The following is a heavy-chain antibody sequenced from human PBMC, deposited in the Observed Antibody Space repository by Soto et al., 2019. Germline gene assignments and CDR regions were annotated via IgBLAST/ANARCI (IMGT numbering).Heavy chain of an antibody. J-gene: IGHJ4*02. Sequence: SETLSLTCTVSSAPVSSSTYTWGWIRQPPGKGLEWIGSIYYGGSTYYNPSLNSRVTVSVDTSKNQFSLKMTSVTAADTAIYYCARWTYCGGDCYWLDFWGQGTLVTVSS. CDR3: ARWTYCGGDCYWLDF. CDR2: IYYGGST. CDR1: SAPVSSSTYT. D-gene: IGHD2-21*02. V-gene: IGHV4-39*07.